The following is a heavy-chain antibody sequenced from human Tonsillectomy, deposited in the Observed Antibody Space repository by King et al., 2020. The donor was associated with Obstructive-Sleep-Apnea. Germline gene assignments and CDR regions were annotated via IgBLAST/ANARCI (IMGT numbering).Heavy chain of an antibody. D-gene: IGHD5-18*01. CDR2: ISSSSSYI. CDR1: GFTFSSYS. J-gene: IGHJ4*01. CDR3: ARDGEGYSYGLYYFDY. Sequence: IQLVQSGGGLVKPGGSLRLSCAASGFTFSSYSMNWVRQAPGKGLEWVSSISSSSSYIYYADSVKGRFTISRDNAKNSLYLQMNSLRAEDTAVYYCARDGEGYSYGLYYFDYWGQEPWSPSPQ. V-gene: IGHV3-21*01.